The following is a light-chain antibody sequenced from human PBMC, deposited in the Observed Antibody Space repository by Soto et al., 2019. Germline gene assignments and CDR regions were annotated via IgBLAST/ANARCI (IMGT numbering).Light chain of an antibody. CDR3: SSFTSSSTDV. Sequence: LTQPASVSGSLGQSITISCTGTGSDIGGYNFVSWYRHHPGKAPKLMIYEVTNRPSGVSNRFSGSRSGNTASLTISGLQAEDEGDYYCSSFTSSSTDVFGTGTKVTVL. V-gene: IGLV2-14*01. J-gene: IGLJ1*01. CDR2: EVT. CDR1: GSDIGGYNF.